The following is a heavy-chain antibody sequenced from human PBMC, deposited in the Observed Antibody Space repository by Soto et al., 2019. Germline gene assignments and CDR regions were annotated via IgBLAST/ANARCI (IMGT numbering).Heavy chain of an antibody. CDR3: TRDHIVAGGD. V-gene: IGHV3-33*01. D-gene: IGHD5-12*01. CDR2: IWYDGINQ. J-gene: IGHJ4*02. CDR1: GFTFSNFG. Sequence: QVPLVESGGGVVQPGRSLRLSCAASGFTFSNFGMHWVRQAPGKGLEWVAVIWYDGINQYYADSVKGRFTVSRDNSKNTLYLQMDDLRDEDTGLYYCTRDHIVAGGDWGQGTLVTVSS.